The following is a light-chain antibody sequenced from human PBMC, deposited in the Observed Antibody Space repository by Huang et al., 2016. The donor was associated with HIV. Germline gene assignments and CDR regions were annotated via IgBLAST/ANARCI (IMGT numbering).Light chain of an antibody. Sequence: EIVMTQSPATLSVSPGQRVTLSCRANRSVSTNLAWYQQRHGQAPMLLIYGSSTRAPGIPALFSGSGSGTDFSRTISSLQSEDFALYYWHQYNNWLLSFGGGTRV. CDR2: GSS. CDR1: RSVSTN. CDR3: HQYNNWLLS. J-gene: IGKJ4*01. V-gene: IGKV3-15*01.